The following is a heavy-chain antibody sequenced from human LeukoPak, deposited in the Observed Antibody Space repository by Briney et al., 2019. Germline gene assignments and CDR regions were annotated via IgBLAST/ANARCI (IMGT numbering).Heavy chain of an antibody. D-gene: IGHD6-19*01. CDR3: TKGVNSGSIDY. J-gene: IGHJ4*02. Sequence: GGSLRLSCSASGFTFTNYAMSGVRQASGKGLEWVSNISGSGGSTYYAASVRGRFTISRDNSKNTLSLQMNSLRGEDTALYYCTKGVNSGSIDYWGQGTLVTVSS. CDR1: GFTFTNYA. V-gene: IGHV3-23*01. CDR2: ISGSGGST.